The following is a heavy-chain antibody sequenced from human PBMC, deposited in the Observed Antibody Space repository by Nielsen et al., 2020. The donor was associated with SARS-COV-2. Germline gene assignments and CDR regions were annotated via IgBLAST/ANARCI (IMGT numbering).Heavy chain of an antibody. D-gene: IGHD2-2*01. V-gene: IGHV3-21*01. J-gene: IGHJ4*02. CDR2: ISSSSSYI. Sequence: GESLKISCAASGFTFSSYSMNWVRQAPGKGLEWVSSISSSSSYIYYTASVKGRFTISREDAKSSLYLQMGSLGAGDTAVYYCARARLCSSRDCYVGGDFDYWGQGTLVTVSS. CDR3: ARARLCSSRDCYVGGDFDY. CDR1: GFTFSSYS.